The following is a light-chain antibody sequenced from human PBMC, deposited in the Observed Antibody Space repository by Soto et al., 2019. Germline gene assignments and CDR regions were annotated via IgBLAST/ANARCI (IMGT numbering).Light chain of an antibody. Sequence: QSALTQPPSASGSPGQSVTISCTGTSSDVGGYNYVSWYQQHPGKAPKLMIYEVSKRPSGVPDRFSGSKSGNTASLTVSGRQAEDEADYYCSSYAGSNNFVFGTGPKLTVL. CDR1: SSDVGGYNY. CDR2: EVS. CDR3: SSYAGSNNFV. J-gene: IGLJ1*01. V-gene: IGLV2-8*01.